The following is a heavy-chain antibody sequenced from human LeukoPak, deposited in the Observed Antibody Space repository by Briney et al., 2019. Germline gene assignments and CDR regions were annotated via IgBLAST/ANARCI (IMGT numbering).Heavy chain of an antibody. Sequence: GGSLRLSCAASGFTFSSYAMHWVRQAPGKGLEWVAVISYDGSNKYYADSVKGRFTISRDNSKNTLYLQMNSLRAEDTAVYYCAKSRVGATGNFDYWGQGTLVTVSS. CDR3: AKSRVGATGNFDY. J-gene: IGHJ4*02. CDR2: ISYDGSNK. D-gene: IGHD1-26*01. CDR1: GFTFSSYA. V-gene: IGHV3-30*04.